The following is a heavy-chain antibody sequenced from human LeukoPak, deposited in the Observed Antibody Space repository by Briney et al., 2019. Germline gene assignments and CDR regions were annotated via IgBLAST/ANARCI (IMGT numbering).Heavy chain of an antibody. CDR1: GGSFSGYY. J-gene: IGHJ4*02. CDR3: ARSLRSANEVATSTGYYFDY. CDR2: INHSGST. Sequence: SETLSLTCAVYGGSFSGYYWSWIRQPPGKGLEWIGEINHSGSTNYNPSLKSRVTISVDTSKNQFSLKLSSVTAADTAVYYYARSLRSANEVATSTGYYFDYWGQGTLVTVSS. V-gene: IGHV4-34*01. D-gene: IGHD5-12*01.